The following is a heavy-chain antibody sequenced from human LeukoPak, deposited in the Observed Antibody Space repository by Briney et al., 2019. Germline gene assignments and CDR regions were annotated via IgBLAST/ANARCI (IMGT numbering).Heavy chain of an antibody. D-gene: IGHD3-22*01. J-gene: IGHJ4*02. Sequence: PGGSLRLSCAASGFTSSTSWMSWVRQAPGKGLEWVANIQQDGSAKYYVDSVKGRFTISRDNAKNSLYLQMNSLRAEDTAVYYCARFSLYDNSGYYSWLFDFWGQGTLVTVSS. CDR3: ARFSLYDNSGYYSWLFDF. CDR1: GFTSSTSW. CDR2: IQQDGSAK. V-gene: IGHV3-7*01.